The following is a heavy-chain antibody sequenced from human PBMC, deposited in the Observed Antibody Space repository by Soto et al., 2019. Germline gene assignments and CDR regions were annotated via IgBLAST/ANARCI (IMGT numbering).Heavy chain of an antibody. CDR2: IYYSGST. CDR3: ARATKGPYYYDSSGYPYYYYHYGMDV. D-gene: IGHD3-22*01. J-gene: IGHJ6*02. CDR1: GGSISSGGYY. Sequence: SETLSLTCTVSGGSISSGGYYWSWIRQHPGKGLEWIGYIYYSGSTYYNPSLKSRVTISVDTSKNQFSLKLSSVTAADTAVYYCARATKGPYYYDSSGYPYYYYHYGMDVWGQGTTVTVSS. V-gene: IGHV4-31*03.